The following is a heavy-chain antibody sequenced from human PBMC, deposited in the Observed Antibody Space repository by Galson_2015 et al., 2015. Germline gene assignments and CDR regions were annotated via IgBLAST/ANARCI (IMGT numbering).Heavy chain of an antibody. Sequence: SVKVSCKASGYTFTSYAMHWVRQAPGQRLEWMGWINAGNGNTKYSQKFQGRVTITRDTSASTAYMELSSLRSEDTAVYYCARDKWAGSSGYSIDYWGQGTLVTVSS. CDR1: GYTFTSYA. CDR2: INAGNGNT. CDR3: ARDKWAGSSGYSIDY. J-gene: IGHJ4*02. D-gene: IGHD3-22*01. V-gene: IGHV1-3*01.